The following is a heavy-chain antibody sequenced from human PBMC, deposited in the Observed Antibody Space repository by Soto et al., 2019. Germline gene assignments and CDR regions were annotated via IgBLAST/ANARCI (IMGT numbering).Heavy chain of an antibody. CDR3: ARGRKVLGGDY. D-gene: IGHD3-10*01. J-gene: IGHJ4*02. CDR2: INHSGST. CDR1: GGSFSGYY. Sequence: QVQLQQWGAGLLKPSETLSLTCAVYGGSFSGYYWSWIRQPPGKGLEWIGEINHSGSTNYNPSLKSRGTISVDTSKNQFSLKLSSVTAADTAVYYCARGRKVLGGDYWGQGTLVTVTS. V-gene: IGHV4-34*01.